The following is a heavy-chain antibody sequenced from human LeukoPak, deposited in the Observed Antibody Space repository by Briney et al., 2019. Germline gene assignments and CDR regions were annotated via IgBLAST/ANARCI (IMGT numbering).Heavy chain of an antibody. CDR2: ISWNSGSI. CDR1: GFTFDDYA. J-gene: IGHJ5*02. V-gene: IGHV3-9*01. D-gene: IGHD3-10*01. Sequence: AGRSLRLSCAASGFTFDDYAMHWVRQAPGKGLEWVSGISWNSGSIGYADSVKGRFTISRDNAKNSLYLQMNSLRAEDTALYYRAKGPGLLWFGEYGTGNWFDPWGQGTLVTVSS. CDR3: AKGPGLLWFGEYGTGNWFDP.